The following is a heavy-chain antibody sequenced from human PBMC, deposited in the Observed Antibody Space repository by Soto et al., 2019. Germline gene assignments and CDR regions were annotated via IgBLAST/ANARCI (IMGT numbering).Heavy chain of an antibody. V-gene: IGHV3-23*01. CDR1: GFAFSAYA. J-gene: IGHJ4*02. CDR2: ISDSDGGT. CDR3: AKGRTFFDF. Sequence: GGSLRLSXAASGFAFSAYAMTWVRQAPGKGLEWVSDISDSDGGTHYADSVKGRFTISRDNAKNTLYLQMDRLRVEDAAVYYCAKGRTFFDFWGQGTLVTVSS.